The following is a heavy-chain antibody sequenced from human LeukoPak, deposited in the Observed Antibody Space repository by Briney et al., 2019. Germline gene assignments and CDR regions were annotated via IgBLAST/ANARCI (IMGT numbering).Heavy chain of an antibody. Sequence: PGGSLRLSCAVSGFSFSSYWMNWVRQAPGRGLEWVASINQDGSEKYYADSVKGRFTISRDNAKNSLYLQMNSLRAEDTVIYYCARDGEAAGLYFDYWGQGTLVTVSS. CDR2: INQDGSEK. D-gene: IGHD6-13*01. J-gene: IGHJ4*02. CDR3: ARDGEAAGLYFDY. V-gene: IGHV3-7*01. CDR1: GFSFSSYW.